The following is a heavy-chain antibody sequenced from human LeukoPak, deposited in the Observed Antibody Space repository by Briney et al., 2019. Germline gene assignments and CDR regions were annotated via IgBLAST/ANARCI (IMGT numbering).Heavy chain of an antibody. J-gene: IGHJ4*02. V-gene: IGHV1-46*01. D-gene: IGHD4-23*01. CDR2: RNPSSGST. CDR3: AREGGGNSGFDY. CDR1: VYSFSIYY. Sequence: GASVKVSFKSSVYSFSIYYMHWVRHAPGQGLEWRVIRNPSSGSTSNAQKFQGRVTMTRDTSTSTVYMEVSSLRSEDPAVYYCAREGGGNSGFDYWGQGTLVTVSS.